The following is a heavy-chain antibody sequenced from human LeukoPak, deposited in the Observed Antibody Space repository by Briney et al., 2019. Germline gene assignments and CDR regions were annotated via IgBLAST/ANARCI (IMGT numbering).Heavy chain of an antibody. V-gene: IGHV1-2*02. J-gene: IGHJ3*02. Sequence: ASVKVSCKASGYTFTNYYMHWVRQAPGQGLEWMGWINPNNGGTIYAQKFQGRVTVTRDKSISTAYMDLSSLRSDDTAVYYCARGRRSSSWYEDDIWGQGTMVTVSS. CDR1: GYTFTNYY. CDR3: ARGRRSSSWYEDDI. D-gene: IGHD6-13*01. CDR2: INPNNGGT.